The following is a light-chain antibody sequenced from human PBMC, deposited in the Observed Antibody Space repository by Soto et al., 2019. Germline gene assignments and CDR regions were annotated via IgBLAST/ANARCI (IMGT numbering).Light chain of an antibody. Sequence: DIQMTQSPSTLSGSVGDRVTITCRASQSISSWLAWYQQKPGKAPKLLIYDASILKRGVPSRFSGSGSGTEFTLTICSLQPDDFATYYCQHYNSYSEAFGQGTKVDIK. J-gene: IGKJ1*01. CDR1: QSISSW. CDR3: QHYNSYSEA. V-gene: IGKV1-5*01. CDR2: DAS.